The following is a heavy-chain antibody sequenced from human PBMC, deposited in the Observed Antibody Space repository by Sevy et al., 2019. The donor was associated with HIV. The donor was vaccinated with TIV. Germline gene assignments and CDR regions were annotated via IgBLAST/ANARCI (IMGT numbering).Heavy chain of an antibody. J-gene: IGHJ4*02. CDR1: GGSISISSYY. D-gene: IGHD6-19*01. Sequence: SETLSLTCTVSGGSISISSYYWGWIRQPSGKGLEWIGSFYYSESTYYNPSLKSRVTISVDTSKNQFTLKLSSVTAADTAVYYCARAFRAVAGSYYFDYWGQGTLVTVSS. CDR2: FYYSEST. CDR3: ARAFRAVAGSYYFDY. V-gene: IGHV4-39*01.